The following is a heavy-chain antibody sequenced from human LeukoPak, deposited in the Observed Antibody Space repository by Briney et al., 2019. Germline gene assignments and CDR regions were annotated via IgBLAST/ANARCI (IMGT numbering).Heavy chain of an antibody. Sequence: GGSLKLSCAASGFSFSTYYMTWVRQAPGKGLEWVAHIKPDGSETYYVDSVKGRFTISRDNAKNSLYLQMSSLRAEDTAVYYCARDGYSYASDYWGLGALVTVSA. CDR2: IKPDGSET. V-gene: IGHV3-7*01. CDR1: GFSFSTYY. CDR3: ARDGYSYASDY. J-gene: IGHJ4*02. D-gene: IGHD2-2*01.